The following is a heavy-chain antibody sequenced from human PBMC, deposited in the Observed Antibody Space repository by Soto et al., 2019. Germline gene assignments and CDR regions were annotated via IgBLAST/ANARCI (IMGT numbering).Heavy chain of an antibody. J-gene: IGHJ4*02. CDR1: GFSFRGFA. Sequence: EVQLVESGGGLVQPGGSLKLSCAAPGFSFRGFAVHWVRQTSGKGLEWVSVIYSGGSTYYADSVKGRFTISRDNSKNTLYLQMNSLRAEDTAVYYCARGVAPTSIVLMVYAIVPYFDYWGQGTLVTVSS. D-gene: IGHD2-8*01. CDR2: IYSGGST. V-gene: IGHV3-53*01. CDR3: ARGVAPTSIVLMVYAIVPYFDY.